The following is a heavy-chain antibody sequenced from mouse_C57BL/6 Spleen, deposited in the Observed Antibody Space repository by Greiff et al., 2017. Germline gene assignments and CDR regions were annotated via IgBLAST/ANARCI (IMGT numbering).Heavy chain of an antibody. CDR2: IYPRSGNT. CDR3: ARWGDDGTYYFDY. Sequence: VQLQQSGAELARPGASVKLSCKASGYTFTSYGISWVKQRTGQGLEWIGDIYPRSGNTYYNEKFKGKATLTADKSSSTAYMVLRSLTSEDSAVYFCARWGDDGTYYFDYWGQGTTLTVSS. J-gene: IGHJ2*01. V-gene: IGHV1-81*01. D-gene: IGHD2-12*01. CDR1: GYTFTSYG.